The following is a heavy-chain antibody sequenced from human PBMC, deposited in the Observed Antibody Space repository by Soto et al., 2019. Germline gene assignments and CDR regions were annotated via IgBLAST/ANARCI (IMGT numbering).Heavy chain of an antibody. V-gene: IGHV4-30-2*01. CDR2: IYHCGST. CDR1: GGSISSGGYS. J-gene: IGHJ4*02. Sequence: QLQLQESGSGLVKPSQTLSLTCAVSGGSISSGGYSWSWLRQPPGKGLEWIGYIYHCGSTYYNPSLKSRVTRSGDWSKNQFSLTLSSVAAADTAVNSWPRVATRWGQGTMVSVSS. CDR3: PRVATR. D-gene: IGHD3-3*02.